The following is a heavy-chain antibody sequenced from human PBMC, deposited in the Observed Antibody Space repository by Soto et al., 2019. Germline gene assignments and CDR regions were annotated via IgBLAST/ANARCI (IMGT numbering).Heavy chain of an antibody. CDR2: INHSGST. J-gene: IGHJ5*02. CDR3: ARDLPPAFIAVAVRGRGSWFDP. CDR1: GGSFSGYY. V-gene: IGHV4-34*01. Sequence: PSETLSLTCAVYGGSFSGYYWSWIRQPPGKGLEWIGEINHSGSTNYNPSLKSRVTISVDTSKNQFSLKLSSVTAADTAVYYCARDLPPAFIAVAVRGRGSWFDPWGQGTLVTVSS. D-gene: IGHD6-19*01.